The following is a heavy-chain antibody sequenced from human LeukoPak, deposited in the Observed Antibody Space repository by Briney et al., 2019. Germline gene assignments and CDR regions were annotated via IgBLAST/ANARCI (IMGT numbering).Heavy chain of an antibody. CDR2: VYTSGST. J-gene: IGHJ4*02. CDR3: ARSPHYYDSSGYFDY. Sequence: SGTLSLTCTVSGGSISSYYWSWIRQPPGKGLEWIGYVYTSGSTNYNPSLKSRVTISVDTSKNQFSLKLSSVTAADTAVYYCARSPHYYDSSGYFDYWGQGTLVTVSS. CDR1: GGSISSYY. V-gene: IGHV4-4*09. D-gene: IGHD3-22*01.